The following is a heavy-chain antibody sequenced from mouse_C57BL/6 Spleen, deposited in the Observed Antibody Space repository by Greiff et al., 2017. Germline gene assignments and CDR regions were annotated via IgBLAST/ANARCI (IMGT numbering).Heavy chain of an antibody. Sequence: QVQLQQSGAELMKPGASVTLSCKATGYTFTGYWIEWVKQRPGHGLEWIGEILPGSGSTNYNEKFKGKATFTADTSSNTAYMQLRSLTTEDSAINNGASGYYRGRFAYWGQGTLVTVSA. V-gene: IGHV1-9*01. CDR2: ILPGSGST. J-gene: IGHJ3*01. CDR3: ASGYYRGRFAY. D-gene: IGHD2-3*01. CDR1: GYTFTGYW.